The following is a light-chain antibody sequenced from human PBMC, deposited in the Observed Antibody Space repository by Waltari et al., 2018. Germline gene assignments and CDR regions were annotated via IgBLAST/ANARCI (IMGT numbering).Light chain of an antibody. J-gene: IGKJ1*01. Sequence: DIVMTQTPLSLPVTPGEPASISCRSSQSLLHSNGNTYLYWYLQKPGQPPRLLVSRVSNRFSGVPDRFSGSGSGTDFTLKISRVEAEDVGIYYCMQTSQSPWTFGQGTKVEIK. CDR2: RVS. CDR3: MQTSQSPWT. CDR1: QSLLHSNGNTY. V-gene: IGKV2D-29*01.